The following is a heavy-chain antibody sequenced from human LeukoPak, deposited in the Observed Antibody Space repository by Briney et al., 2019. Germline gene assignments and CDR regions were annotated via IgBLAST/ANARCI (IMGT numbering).Heavy chain of an antibody. D-gene: IGHD6-13*01. J-gene: IGHJ3*02. CDR1: GGSISSYY. V-gene: IGHV4-59*08. CDR2: IYYSGST. Sequence: SETLSLTCTVSGGSISSYYWSWIRQPPGKGLEWIGYIYYSGSTNYNPSLKSRVTISVDTSKNQFSLKLSSVTAADTAVCYCARQEDSGQQLADDAFDIWGQGTMVTVSS. CDR3: ARQEDSGQQLADDAFDI.